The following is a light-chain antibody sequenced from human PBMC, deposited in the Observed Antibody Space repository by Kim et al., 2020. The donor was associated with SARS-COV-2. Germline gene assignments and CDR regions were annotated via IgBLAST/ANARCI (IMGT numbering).Light chain of an antibody. V-gene: IGLV7-46*01. CDR3: LLSYSGARV. CDR2: ETS. CDR1: TGAVTSGHY. J-gene: IGLJ1*01. Sequence: PGGTVTLSCVSSTGAVTSGHYPYWFQQKPGQAPRTLIYETSNKYSWTPARFSGSLLGGKAALTLSGAQPEDEAEYYCLLSYSGARVFGTGTKVTVL.